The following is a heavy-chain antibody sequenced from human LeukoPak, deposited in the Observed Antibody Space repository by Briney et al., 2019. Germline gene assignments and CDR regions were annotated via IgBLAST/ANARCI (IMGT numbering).Heavy chain of an antibody. J-gene: IGHJ6*02. CDR3: ARAIPPEGTMIVVVITTYYYGMDV. Sequence: GGSLRLSCAASGFTFSSYSMNWVRQAPGKGLEWVSSISSSSSYIYYADSVKGRFTISRDNAKNSLCLQMNSLRAEDTAVYYCARAIPPEGTMIVVVITTYYYGMDVWGQGTTVTVSS. CDR1: GFTFSSYS. V-gene: IGHV3-21*01. CDR2: ISSSSSYI. D-gene: IGHD3-22*01.